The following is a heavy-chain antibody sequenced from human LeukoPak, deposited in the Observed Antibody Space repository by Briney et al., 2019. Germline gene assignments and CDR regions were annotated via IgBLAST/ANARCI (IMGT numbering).Heavy chain of an antibody. CDR1: GFTFSSYG. J-gene: IGHJ6*02. CDR2: VSYDGSKK. D-gene: IGHD3-10*01. CDR3: ARRGSRQAPYFYYGMDV. V-gene: IGHV3-30*19. Sequence: GGSLRLSCAASGFTFSSYGMHWVRQAPGKGLEWVTFVSYDGSKKLYADSVKGRFTISRDNSKNTLHLQMNNVRVEDTAVYYCARRGSRQAPYFYYGMDVWGQGTTVTVSS.